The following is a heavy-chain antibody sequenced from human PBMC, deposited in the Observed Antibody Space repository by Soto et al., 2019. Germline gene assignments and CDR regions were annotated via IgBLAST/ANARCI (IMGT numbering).Heavy chain of an antibody. V-gene: IGHV3-30-3*01. D-gene: IGHD6-19*01. J-gene: IGHJ4*02. Sequence: QVQLVESGGGVVQPGRSLRLSCAASGFTFSSYARHWVRQAPGKGLEWVAVISYDGSNKYYADSVKGRFTISRDNSKNTLYLQMNSLRAEDTAVYYCARVGHSSGWGCWGQGTLVTVSS. CDR2: ISYDGSNK. CDR3: ARVGHSSGWGC. CDR1: GFTFSSYA.